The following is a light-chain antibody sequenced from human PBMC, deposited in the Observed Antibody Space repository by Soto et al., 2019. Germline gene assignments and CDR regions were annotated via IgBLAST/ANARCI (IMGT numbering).Light chain of an antibody. V-gene: IGLV1-40*01. Sequence: QSVLTQPPSESRAPGQRVTISCTGSSSNIGAGYDVHWYQQLPGTAPKLLIYGNSNRPSGVPDRFSGSKSGTSASLAITGLQAEDEAHYYCQSYDSSLSGSVFGGGTKLTIL. CDR3: QSYDSSLSGSV. CDR2: GNS. J-gene: IGLJ3*02. CDR1: SSNIGAGYD.